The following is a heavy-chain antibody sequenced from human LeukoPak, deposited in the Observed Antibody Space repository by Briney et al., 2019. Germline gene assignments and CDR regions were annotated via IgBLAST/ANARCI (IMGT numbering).Heavy chain of an antibody. CDR3: ARDPTVRGQPYYYYGMDV. D-gene: IGHD3-10*01. CDR2: IIPIFGTA. J-gene: IGHJ6*02. CDR1: GGTFISYA. Sequence: SVKVSCKASGGTFISYAISWVRQAPGQGLEWMGGIIPIFGTANYAQKFQGRVTITADESTSTAYMELSSLRSEDTAVYYCARDPTVRGQPYYYYGMDVWGQGTTVTVSS. V-gene: IGHV1-69*13.